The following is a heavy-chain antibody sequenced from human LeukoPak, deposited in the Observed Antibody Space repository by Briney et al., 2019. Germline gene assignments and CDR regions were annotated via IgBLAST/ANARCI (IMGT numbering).Heavy chain of an antibody. CDR3: AKDPVSRSPNNYYYYMDV. Sequence: RPGGSLRLSCAASGFTFDDYAMHWVRQAPGKGLEWVSSISWSGARIAYADSVKGRFTISRDNAKNSLYLQMNSLRTEDTALYYCAKDPVSRSPNNYYYYMDVWGKGTTVTVSS. V-gene: IGHV3-9*01. J-gene: IGHJ6*03. D-gene: IGHD3-3*02. CDR1: GFTFDDYA. CDR2: ISWSGARI.